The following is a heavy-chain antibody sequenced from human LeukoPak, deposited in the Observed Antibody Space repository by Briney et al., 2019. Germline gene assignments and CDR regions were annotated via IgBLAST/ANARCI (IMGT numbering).Heavy chain of an antibody. D-gene: IGHD4-23*01. CDR2: ISAYNGNT. CDR3: ARGSATVVMRGGFDY. Sequence: ASVKISCTASGYTFTSYGISWVRQAPGQGLEWMGWISAYNGNTNYAQKLQGRVTMTTDTSTSTAYMELRGLRSDDTAVYYCARGSATVVMRGGFDYWGQGTLVTVSS. J-gene: IGHJ4*02. CDR1: GYTFTSYG. V-gene: IGHV1-18*01.